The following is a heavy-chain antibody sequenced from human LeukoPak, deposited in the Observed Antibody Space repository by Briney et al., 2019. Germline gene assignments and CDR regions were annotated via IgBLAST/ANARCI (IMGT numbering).Heavy chain of an antibody. CDR2: ISPNSGGT. D-gene: IGHD3/OR15-3a*01. J-gene: IGHJ4*02. V-gene: IGHV1-2*02. CDR3: ARGHIFDFAF. Sequence: ASVKVSCKAPGYTFIAYYLYWVRQAPGQGLELMGWISPNSGGTKYAQNFQGRVTMTRDTSISTVYMELSRLSYDDTAVYYCARGHIFDFAFWGQGTLVTVSS. CDR1: GYTFIAYY.